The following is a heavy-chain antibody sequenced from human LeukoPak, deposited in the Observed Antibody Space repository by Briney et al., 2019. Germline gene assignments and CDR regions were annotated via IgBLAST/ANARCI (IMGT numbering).Heavy chain of an antibody. Sequence: SETLSLTCTVSGGSISSGSYYWSWIRQPAGKGLEWIGRIYTSGSTNYNPSLKSRVTISVDTSKNQFSLKLSSVTAADTAVYYCARAHRYIVADWFDPWGQGTLVTVSS. CDR3: ARAHRYIVADWFDP. CDR1: GGSISSGSYY. J-gene: IGHJ5*02. V-gene: IGHV4-61*02. CDR2: IYTSGST. D-gene: IGHD5-12*01.